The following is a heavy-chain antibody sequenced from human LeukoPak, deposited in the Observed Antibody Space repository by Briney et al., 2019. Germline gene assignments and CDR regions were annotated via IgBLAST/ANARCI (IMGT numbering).Heavy chain of an antibody. D-gene: IGHD2-2*03. Sequence: SETLSLTCTVSGGSISSYYWNWIRQPPGKGLEWIGYIYYSGSTNYNPSLKSRVTISVDTSKNQFSLKLSSVTAADTAVYYCARGPHHGYCSSTSCYLSYYYMDVWGKGTTVTVSS. CDR3: ARGPHHGYCSSTSCYLSYYYMDV. J-gene: IGHJ6*03. CDR1: GGSISSYY. V-gene: IGHV4-59*01. CDR2: IYYSGST.